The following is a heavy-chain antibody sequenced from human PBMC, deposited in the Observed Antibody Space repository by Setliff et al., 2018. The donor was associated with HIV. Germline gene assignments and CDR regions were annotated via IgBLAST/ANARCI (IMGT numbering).Heavy chain of an antibody. CDR3: ARESPDGLDY. V-gene: IGHV4-38-2*02. CDR2: IYHSGST. Sequence: SETLSLTCTVSGYSISSGYYWGWIRQPPGKGLEWIGSIYHSGSTYYNPSLRSRVTISVDKSKSQFSLKLNSVTAADTAMYFCARESPDGLDYWGQGTLVTVSS. D-gene: IGHD2-8*01. CDR1: GYSISSGYY. J-gene: IGHJ4*02.